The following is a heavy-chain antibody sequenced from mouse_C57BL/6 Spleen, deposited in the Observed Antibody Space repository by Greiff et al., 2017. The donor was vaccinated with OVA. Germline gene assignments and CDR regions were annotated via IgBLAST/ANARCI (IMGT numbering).Heavy chain of an antibody. Sequence: VKLKQPEAELVRPGSSVKLSCKASGYTFTSYWMHWVKQRPIQGLEWIGNIDPSDSETHYNQKFKDKATLTVDKSSSTAYMQLSSLTSEDSAVYYCARSDYGSSYDFDYWGQGTTLTVSS. CDR3: ARSDYGSSYDFDY. CDR2: IDPSDSET. D-gene: IGHD1-1*01. V-gene: IGHV1-52*01. J-gene: IGHJ2*01. CDR1: GYTFTSYW.